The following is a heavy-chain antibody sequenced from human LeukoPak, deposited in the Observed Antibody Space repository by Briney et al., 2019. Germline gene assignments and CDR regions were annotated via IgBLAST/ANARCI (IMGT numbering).Heavy chain of an antibody. Sequence: PSETLSLTCTVSGGSISSYYWSWIRQPPGKGLEWLGYIYYSGSTNYNPSLKSRVTISVDTSKNQFSLKLSSVTAADTAVYYCARGGRYYDSSGYYPAYYYDGMDVWGQGTTVTVSS. J-gene: IGHJ6*02. D-gene: IGHD3-22*01. CDR3: ARGGRYYDSSGYYPAYYYDGMDV. CDR1: GGSISSYY. V-gene: IGHV4-59*01. CDR2: IYYSGST.